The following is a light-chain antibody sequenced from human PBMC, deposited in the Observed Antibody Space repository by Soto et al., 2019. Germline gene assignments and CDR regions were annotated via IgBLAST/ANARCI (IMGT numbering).Light chain of an antibody. CDR2: EVT. CDR3: SSYTADTTLG. Sequence: QSALTQPASVSGSPGQSITISCTGTSSDIGGYNFVSWYQQHPGKAPKLMIYEVTERPSGVSNRFSGSKSGNTASLSISGLQAEDEADYYCSSYTADTTLGFGGGTKLTVL. CDR1: SSDIGGYNF. J-gene: IGLJ3*02. V-gene: IGLV2-14*01.